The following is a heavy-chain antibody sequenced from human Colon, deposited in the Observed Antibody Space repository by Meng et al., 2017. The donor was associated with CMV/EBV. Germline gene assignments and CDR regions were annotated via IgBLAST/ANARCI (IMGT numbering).Heavy chain of an antibody. CDR2: ISWNSGSI. CDR3: AKDSGAGSSSYSLDY. Sequence: SLKISCAASGFTFSSYEVNWVRQAPGKGLEWVSGISWNSGSIGYADSVKGRFTISRDNAKNSLYLQMNSLRAEDTALYYCAKDSGAGSSSYSLDYWGQGTLVTVSS. D-gene: IGHD6-6*01. J-gene: IGHJ4*02. V-gene: IGHV3-9*01. CDR1: GFTFSSYE.